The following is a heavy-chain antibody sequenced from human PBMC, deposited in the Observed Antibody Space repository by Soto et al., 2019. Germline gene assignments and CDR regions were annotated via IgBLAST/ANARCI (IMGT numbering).Heavy chain of an antibody. D-gene: IGHD3-22*01. CDR2: IGDSGGNT. J-gene: IGHJ4*02. V-gene: IGHV3-23*01. CDR3: AKRFYYDSTGYYYWFYFAH. Sequence: EVQLLESGGGSVQPGGSLRLSCATSGFTFSNYAMSWVRQAPGKGLEWVSSIGDSGGNTYYAASVKGRFTIARDDSKNTVYLQMNSLRAEDTAVYYCAKRFYYDSTGYYYWFYFAHWGQGTLVTVSS. CDR1: GFTFSNYA.